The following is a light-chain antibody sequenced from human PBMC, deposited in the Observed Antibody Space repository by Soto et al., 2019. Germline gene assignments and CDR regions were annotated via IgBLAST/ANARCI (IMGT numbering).Light chain of an antibody. CDR1: VLAKKY. J-gene: IGLJ3*02. V-gene: IGLV3-27*01. CDR2: KDS. Sequence: SYELTQPSSVSVSPGQTARITYSGDVLAKKYARWFQQKPGQAPVLVIYKDSERPSGIPERFSGSSSGTTVTLTISGAQVEDEADYYCYSAADNNGAVFGGGTKLTVL. CDR3: YSAADNNGAV.